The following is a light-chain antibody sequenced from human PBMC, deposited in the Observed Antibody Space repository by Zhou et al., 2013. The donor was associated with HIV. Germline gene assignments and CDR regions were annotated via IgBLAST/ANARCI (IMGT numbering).Light chain of an antibody. J-gene: IGKJ4*01. Sequence: DIVMTQTPLSLSVTPGQPASISCKSSQTLLHSDGKMYLYWYLQRPGQSPQLLIYGASSRFSGVPDRFSGSGSGTDFTLKISRVEAEDVGIYHCMQGIQLPLTFGGGTKVGIK. V-gene: IGKV2-29*02. CDR2: GAS. CDR1: QTLLHSDGKMY. CDR3: MQGIQLPLT.